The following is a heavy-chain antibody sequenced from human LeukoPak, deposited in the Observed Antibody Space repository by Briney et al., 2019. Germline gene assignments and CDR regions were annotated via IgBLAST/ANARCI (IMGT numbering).Heavy chain of an antibody. Sequence: ASVKVSCKVSGYTLTELSMHWVRRAPGKGLEWMGGFDPEDGETIYAQKFQGRVTMTEDTSTDTAYMELSSLRSEDTAVYYCATVSLLWFGELPDYWGQGTLVTVSS. CDR1: GYTLTELS. CDR3: ATVSLLWFGELPDY. V-gene: IGHV1-24*01. CDR2: FDPEDGET. J-gene: IGHJ4*02. D-gene: IGHD3-10*01.